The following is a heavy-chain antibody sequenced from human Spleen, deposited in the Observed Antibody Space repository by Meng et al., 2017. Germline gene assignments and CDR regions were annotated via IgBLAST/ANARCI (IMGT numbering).Heavy chain of an antibody. CDR2: INHSGST. J-gene: IGHJ4*02. D-gene: IGHD4-11*01. CDR3: ARGPTTMAHDFDY. V-gene: IGHV4-34*01. CDR1: GGSFNGYD. Sequence: QVQHQRLGAGLLTPSSPLSLTCAVYGGSFNGYDWSWIRQSPGKGLEWIGEINHSGSTNYHPSLNSLVTISVDTYKTQYPLKLSSVTAADTAVYYCARGPTTMAHDFDYWGQGTLVTVSS.